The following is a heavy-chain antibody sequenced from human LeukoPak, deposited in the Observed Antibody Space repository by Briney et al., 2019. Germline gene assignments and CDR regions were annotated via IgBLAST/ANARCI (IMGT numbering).Heavy chain of an antibody. J-gene: IGHJ5*02. Sequence: SVKVSRKASVGTFSIYAISCVPQAPGQGLEWMGGIIPFFGTANYAQKFQGRLTITTDESTSTVYMELSSLRSEDTAVYYCARDHSIVGATGPYNWFDRWGQGTLVSVSS. CDR2: IIPFFGTA. CDR3: ARDHSIVGATGPYNWFDR. V-gene: IGHV1-69*05. CDR1: VGTFSIYA. D-gene: IGHD1-26*01.